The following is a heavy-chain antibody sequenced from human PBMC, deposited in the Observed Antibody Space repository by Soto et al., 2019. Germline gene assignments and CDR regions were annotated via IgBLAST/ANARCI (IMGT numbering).Heavy chain of an antibody. CDR1: GYTLGNYG. V-gene: IGHV1-18*01. D-gene: IGHD3-3*01. CDR2: SSTYNGNT. J-gene: IGHJ6*03. Sequence: QAQLVQSGAEMKKPGASVKVSCKASGYTLGNYGISWVRQAPGQGLEWMGWSSTYNGNTKYAKKCQGRVTMTTDTSTSTAYMELRSLRSDDTAVYYCVRDHHDFSSDYHYYHMDVWGKGTTVTVSS. CDR3: VRDHHDFSSDYHYYHMDV.